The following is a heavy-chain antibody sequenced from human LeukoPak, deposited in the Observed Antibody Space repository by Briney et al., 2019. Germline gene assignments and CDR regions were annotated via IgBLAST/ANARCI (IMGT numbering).Heavy chain of an antibody. D-gene: IGHD3-9*01. CDR2: MNPNSGNT. CDR3: ARGMRYFDWLSAPRYYYYYMDV. CDR1: GYTFTNYD. Sequence: ASVKVSCKASGYTFTNYDIHWVRQATGQGLEWMGWMNPNSGNTGYAQKFQGRVTMTRNTSISTAYMELSSLRSEDTAVYYCARGMRYFDWLSAPRYYYYYMDVWGKGTTVTISS. V-gene: IGHV1-8*02. J-gene: IGHJ6*03.